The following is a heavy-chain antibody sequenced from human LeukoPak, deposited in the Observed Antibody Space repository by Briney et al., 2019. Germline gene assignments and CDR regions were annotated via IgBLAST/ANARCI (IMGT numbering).Heavy chain of an antibody. CDR3: AKDRYYDIRGRLDP. Sequence: PGGSLRLSYATSGFTVSSNYMSWVRQAPGKGLEWVAVISDDGSTKYYSDSVKGRFTVSRDNSKDTLYLQMNSLTTEDTAVYYCAKDRYYDIRGRLDPWGQGTLVTVSS. D-gene: IGHD3-10*02. CDR2: ISDDGSTK. CDR1: GFTVSSNY. V-gene: IGHV3-30*18. J-gene: IGHJ5*02.